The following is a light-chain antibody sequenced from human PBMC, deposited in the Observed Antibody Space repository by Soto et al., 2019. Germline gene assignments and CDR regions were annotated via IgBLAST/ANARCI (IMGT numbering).Light chain of an antibody. CDR2: TAS. CDR1: QGISSY. V-gene: IGKV1-9*01. J-gene: IGKJ1*01. Sequence: EIQLTQSPSFLSASVGDRVTITCRASQGISSYLAWYQQKPGKAPKLLISTASTLQSGVPSRFSGSGSGTEFTLTISSLQPEDFATYYCQQLNNYPRTFGQGTKVEIK. CDR3: QQLNNYPRT.